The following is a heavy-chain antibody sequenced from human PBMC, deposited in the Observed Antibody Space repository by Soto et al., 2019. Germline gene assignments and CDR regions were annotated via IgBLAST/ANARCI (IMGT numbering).Heavy chain of an antibody. J-gene: IGHJ4*02. D-gene: IGHD4-17*01. CDR1: GYTFTSYG. CDR2: ISAYNGNT. CDR3: ASAPDGDYSDY. Sequence: ASVKVSCKASGYTFTSYGISWVRQAPGQGLEWMGWISAYNGNTNYAQKLQGRVTMTTDTSTSTAYMELRSLRSDDTTVYYCASAPDGDYSDYWGQGTLVTVSS. V-gene: IGHV1-18*01.